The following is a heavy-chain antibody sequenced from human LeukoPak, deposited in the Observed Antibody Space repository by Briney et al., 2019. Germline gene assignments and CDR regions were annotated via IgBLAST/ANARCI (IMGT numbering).Heavy chain of an antibody. J-gene: IGHJ4*02. CDR3: XXXXXSXXXXS. Sequence: GSLXXXCXASGLTFSGSAMNWVRQASGKGLEWVGRIRSKRNNYATAYTASVKGRFTISRDDSKNLAYLQMNSLKIEDKAVXXXXXXXXSXXXXSWGQGXLXTVSS. V-gene: IGHV3-73*01. CDR2: IRSKRNNYAT. CDR1: GLTFSGSA.